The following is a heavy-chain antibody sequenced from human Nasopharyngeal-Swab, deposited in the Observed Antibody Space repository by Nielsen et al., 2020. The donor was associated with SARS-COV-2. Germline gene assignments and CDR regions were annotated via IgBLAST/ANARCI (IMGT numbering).Heavy chain of an antibody. D-gene: IGHD1-1*01. CDR1: GFTFSGSA. Sequence: GESLKISCAASGFTFSGSAMHWVRQASGKGLEWVGRIRSKANSYATAYAASVKGGFTISRDDSKNTAYLQMNSLKTEDTAVYYCTRNDLWGQGTLVTVSS. CDR3: TRNDL. V-gene: IGHV3-73*01. CDR2: IRSKANSYAT. J-gene: IGHJ4*02.